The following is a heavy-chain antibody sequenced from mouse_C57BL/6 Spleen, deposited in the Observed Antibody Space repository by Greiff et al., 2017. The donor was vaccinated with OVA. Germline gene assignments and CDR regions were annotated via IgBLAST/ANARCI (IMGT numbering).Heavy chain of an antibody. CDR1: GYSFTDYN. CDR3: ARPHYYGSSQAWFAY. V-gene: IGHV1-39*01. Sequence: EVQLQQSGPELVKPGASVKISCKASGYSFTDYNMNWVKQSNGKSLEWIGVINPNYGTTSYNQKFKGKATLTVDQSSSTAYMQLNSLTSEDSAVYYGARPHYYGSSQAWFAYWGQGTLVTVSA. J-gene: IGHJ3*01. CDR2: INPNYGTT. D-gene: IGHD1-1*01.